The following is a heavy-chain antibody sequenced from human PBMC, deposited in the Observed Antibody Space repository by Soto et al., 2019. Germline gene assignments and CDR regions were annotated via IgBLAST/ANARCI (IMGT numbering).Heavy chain of an antibody. Sequence: QVQLQESGPGLVKPSETLSLTCTVSGDSVTSRSYYWTWVRQPPGKALEWIGYIYYSGNINYNPSLKSRFTISVDTSTNQFSLKLTSVTAADTAIYYCARGNIAASGTKFDPWGQGILVTVSS. CDR2: IYYSGNI. J-gene: IGHJ5*02. CDR3: ARGNIAASGTKFDP. D-gene: IGHD6-13*01. V-gene: IGHV4-61*01. CDR1: GDSVTSRSYY.